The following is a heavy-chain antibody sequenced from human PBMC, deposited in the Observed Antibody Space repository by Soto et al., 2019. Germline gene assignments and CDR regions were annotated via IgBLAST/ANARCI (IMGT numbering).Heavy chain of an antibody. CDR2: ISAYNGNT. D-gene: IGHD2-8*01. J-gene: IGHJ4*02. V-gene: IGHV1-18*01. CDR1: GYTFTSYG. Sequence: ASVKVSCKASGYTFTSYGISWVRQAPGQGLEWMGWISAYNGNTNYAQKLQGRVTMTTDTSTSTAYMELRSLRSDDTAVYYCASSHLKALMVYAIPPYFDYWGQGTLVTVSS. CDR3: ASSHLKALMVYAIPPYFDY.